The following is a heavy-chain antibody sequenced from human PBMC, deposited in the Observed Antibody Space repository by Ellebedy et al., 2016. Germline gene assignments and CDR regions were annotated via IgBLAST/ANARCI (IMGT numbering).Heavy chain of an antibody. D-gene: IGHD6-19*01. J-gene: IGHJ4*02. CDR1: GGTFSSYA. CDR3: AREDSSGWYLGHYFDY. Sequence: SVKVSXKASGGTFSSYAISWVRQAPGQGLEWMGGIIPIFGTANYAQKFQGRVTITADESTSTAYMELSSLRSEDTAVYYCAREDSSGWYLGHYFDYWGQGTLVTVSS. CDR2: IIPIFGTA. V-gene: IGHV1-69*13.